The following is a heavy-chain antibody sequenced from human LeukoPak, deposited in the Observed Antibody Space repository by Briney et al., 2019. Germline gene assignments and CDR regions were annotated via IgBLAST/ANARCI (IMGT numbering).Heavy chain of an antibody. CDR1: GGSISSSSYY. D-gene: IGHD5-18*01. CDR2: IYYSGST. V-gene: IGHV4-39*01. J-gene: IGHJ4*02. CDR3: TRVQLWPPSQFDY. Sequence: SETLSLTCTVSGGSISSSSYYWGWIRQPPGKGLEWIGSIYYSGSTYYNPSLKSRVTISVDTSKNQFSLKLSPVTAADTAVHYCTRVQLWPPSQFDYWGQGTLVTVSS.